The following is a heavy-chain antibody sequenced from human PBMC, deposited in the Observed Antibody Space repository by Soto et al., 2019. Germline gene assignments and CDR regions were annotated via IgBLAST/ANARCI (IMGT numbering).Heavy chain of an antibody. CDR3: ARLKLGYCSGGSCPGAFDI. CDR2: IYCSGST. Sequence: SETLSLTCTVSGGSVSSGSYYWSWIRQPPGKGLEWIGYIYCSGSTNYNPSLKSRVTISVDTSKNQFSLKLSSVTAADTAVYYCARLKLGYCSGGSCPGAFDIWGQGTMVTVSS. CDR1: GGSVSSGSYY. J-gene: IGHJ3*02. V-gene: IGHV4-61*01. D-gene: IGHD2-15*01.